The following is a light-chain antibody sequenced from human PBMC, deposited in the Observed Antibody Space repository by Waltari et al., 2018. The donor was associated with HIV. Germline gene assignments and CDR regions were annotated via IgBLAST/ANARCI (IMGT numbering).Light chain of an antibody. Sequence: EIVLTQSPATLSLSPGERATLSCTARQSVSSYLAWYQQKPGQAPRLLIYDASNRATGIPARFSASGSGTDFTLTISSLEPEDFAVYYCQQRSYWPPYTFGQGTRLEIK. CDR2: DAS. CDR3: QQRSYWPPYT. V-gene: IGKV3-11*01. CDR1: QSVSSY. J-gene: IGKJ2*01.